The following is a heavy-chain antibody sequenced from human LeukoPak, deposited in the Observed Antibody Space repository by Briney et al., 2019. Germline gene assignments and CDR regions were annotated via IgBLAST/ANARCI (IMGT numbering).Heavy chain of an antibody. Sequence: HPGGSLRLSCAASGFTFSSYWMTWVRQAPGKGLEWMANIKQDGSEKYYVDSVKGRFTISRDNAKNSLYLQMNSLRAEDTAIYYCARVSIVVVPGSNWFDHWGQGTLVTVSS. J-gene: IGHJ5*02. V-gene: IGHV3-7*01. D-gene: IGHD2-2*01. CDR3: ARVSIVVVPGSNWFDH. CDR2: IKQDGSEK. CDR1: GFTFSSYW.